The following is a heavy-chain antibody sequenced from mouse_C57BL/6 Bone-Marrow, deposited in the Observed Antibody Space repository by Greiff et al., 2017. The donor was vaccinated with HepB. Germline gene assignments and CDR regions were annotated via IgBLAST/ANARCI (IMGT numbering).Heavy chain of an antibody. CDR3: ARARADEYAPVAY. D-gene: IGHD5-1*01. V-gene: IGHV1-53*01. J-gene: IGHJ3*01. CDR1: GYTFTSYW. CDR2: INPSNGGT. Sequence: VQLQQPGSELVKPGASVKLSCKASGYTFTSYWMHWVKQRPGQGLEWIGNINPSNGGTNYNEKFKSKATLTVDKSSSTAYMQLISLTSEDAAVYYCARARADEYAPVAYWGQGTLVTVSA.